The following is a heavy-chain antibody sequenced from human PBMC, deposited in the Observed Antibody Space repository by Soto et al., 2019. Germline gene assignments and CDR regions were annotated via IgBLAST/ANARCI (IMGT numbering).Heavy chain of an antibody. V-gene: IGHV4-30-4*02. CDR1: CDSISTVDYF. D-gene: IGHD2-15*01. CDR3: ARGRYCLTGRCFPNWFDS. Sequence: SDTLSLSCSVFCDSISTVDYFLAWVRQPPGQAMEYIGYIYKSATTYYNPSFESRVAISLDTSKSQFSLNVTSLTAADTAVYFCARGRYCLTGRCFPNWFDSWGQGTKVTVSS. J-gene: IGHJ5*01. CDR2: IYKSATT.